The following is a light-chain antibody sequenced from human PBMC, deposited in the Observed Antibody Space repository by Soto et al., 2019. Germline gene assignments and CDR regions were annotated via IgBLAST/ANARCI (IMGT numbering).Light chain of an antibody. CDR2: GAS. CDR3: QQDGSSPGT. J-gene: IGKJ1*01. CDR1: QSVSSSY. Sequence: EIVLTQSPVTLSLSSGERATLSCRASQSVSSSYLAWYQQKPGQAPRLLIYGASSRATGIPDRFSGSGSGTDFILTISRLESEDFAMYYCQQDGSSPGTFGQGTKVDIK. V-gene: IGKV3-20*01.